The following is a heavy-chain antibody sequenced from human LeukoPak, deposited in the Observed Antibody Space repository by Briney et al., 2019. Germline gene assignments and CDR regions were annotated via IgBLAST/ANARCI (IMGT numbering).Heavy chain of an antibody. J-gene: IGHJ6*03. CDR2: ISGSGGST. CDR1: GFTFSSYA. D-gene: IGHD4-11*01. CDR3: AKDRHSNYGAYYYYMDV. Sequence: GGSLRLSYAASGFTFSSYAMSWVRQAPGKGLEWVSAISGSGGSTYYADSVKGRFTISRDNSKNTLYLQMNSLRAEDTAVYYCAKDRHSNYGAYYYYMDVWGKGTTVTVSS. V-gene: IGHV3-23*01.